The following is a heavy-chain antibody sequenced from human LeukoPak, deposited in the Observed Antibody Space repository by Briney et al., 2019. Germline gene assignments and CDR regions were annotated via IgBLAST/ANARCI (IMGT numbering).Heavy chain of an antibody. D-gene: IGHD3-22*01. CDR1: GGSFSGYY. CDR2: INHSGST. CDR3: ARVPSWLNISYGMDV. V-gene: IGHV4-34*01. J-gene: IGHJ6*04. Sequence: PSETLSLTCAVHGGSFSGYYWSWIRQPPGKGLEWIGEINHSGSTNYNPSLKSRVTISVDTSKNEFSLKLSSVTAADTAVYYCARVPSWLNISYGMDVWGKGTTVTVSS.